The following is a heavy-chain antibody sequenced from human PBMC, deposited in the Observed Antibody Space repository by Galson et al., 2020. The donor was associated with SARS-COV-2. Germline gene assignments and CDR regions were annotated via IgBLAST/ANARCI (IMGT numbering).Heavy chain of an antibody. CDR3: ARDVQSSRGWAFDY. CDR2: IFFDGSEK. J-gene: IGHJ4*02. CDR1: GFTFSDHA. D-gene: IGHD6-19*01. Sequence: SCAASGFTFSDHAMHWVRQAPGKGLEGVAQIFFDGSEKYYGDSVRGRFTNSRDSSKNTVYLQMNNLRVDDTAVYYCARDVQSSRGWAFDYWGQGTLLTVSS. V-gene: IGHV3-33*01.